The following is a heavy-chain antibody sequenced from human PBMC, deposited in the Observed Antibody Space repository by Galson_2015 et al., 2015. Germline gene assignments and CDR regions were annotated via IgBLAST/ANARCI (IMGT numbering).Heavy chain of an antibody. Sequence: SLRLSCAASGFTFSSYAMHWVRQAPGKGLEWVAVISYDGSNKYYADSVKGRFTISRDNSKNTLYLQMNSLRAEDTAVYYCARDSSGGLDYWGQGTLVTVSS. CDR1: GFTFSSYA. CDR3: ARDSSGGLDY. CDR2: ISYDGSNK. V-gene: IGHV3-30-3*01. D-gene: IGHD2-15*01. J-gene: IGHJ4*02.